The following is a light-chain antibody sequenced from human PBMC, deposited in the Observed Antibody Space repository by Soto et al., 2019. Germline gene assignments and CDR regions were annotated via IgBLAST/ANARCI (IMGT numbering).Light chain of an antibody. V-gene: IGKV3-15*01. CDR3: QQYNNWPRT. Sequence: EIVMTHSPATLAGSPGETVTLSCRASQSLSGNLAWYQQKPGQAPRLLIFRASTRATGVPARFSGSGSGTEFTLTISSLQSEDFAVYYCQQYNNWPRTFGQGTKVDIK. J-gene: IGKJ1*01. CDR1: QSLSGN. CDR2: RAS.